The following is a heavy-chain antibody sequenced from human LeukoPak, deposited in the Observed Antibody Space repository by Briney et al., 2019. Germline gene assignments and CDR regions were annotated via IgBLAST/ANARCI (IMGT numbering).Heavy chain of an antibody. J-gene: IGHJ5*02. D-gene: IGHD2-2*01. CDR2: IIPIFGTA. CDR1: GGTFSSYA. V-gene: IGHV1-69*05. CDR3: ARIGDCSSTSCPPGP. Sequence: GASVKVSCKASGGTFSSYAISWLRQAPGQGLEWMGGIIPIFGTANYAQKFQGRVTITTDESTSTAYMELSSLRSEDTAVYYCARIGDCSSTSCPPGPWGQGTLVTVSS.